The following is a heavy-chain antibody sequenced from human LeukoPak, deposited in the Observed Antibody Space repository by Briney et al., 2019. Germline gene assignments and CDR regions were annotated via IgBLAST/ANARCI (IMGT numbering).Heavy chain of an antibody. V-gene: IGHV3-33*01. CDR3: ARDGGYYYDSSGYYDY. CDR2: IWYDGSNK. CDR1: AFTFSSYG. J-gene: IGHJ4*02. Sequence: GGSLRLSCAASAFTFSSYGMHWVRQAPGKGLEWVAVIWYDGSNKYYADSVKGRFTISRDNSKNTLYLQMNSLRAEDTAVYYWARDGGYYYDSSGYYDYWGQGTLVTVSS. D-gene: IGHD3-22*01.